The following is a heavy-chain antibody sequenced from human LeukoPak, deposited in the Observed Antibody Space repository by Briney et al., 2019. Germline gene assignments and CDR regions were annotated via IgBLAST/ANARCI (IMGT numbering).Heavy chain of an antibody. CDR2: INTNTGNP. J-gene: IGHJ4*02. CDR3: ARGFWEQQLAFIDY. V-gene: IGHV7-4-1*02. D-gene: IGHD6-13*01. Sequence: ASVKVSCKASGYTFTSYAMNWVRQAPGQGLEWMGWINTNTGNPTYAQGFTGRFVFSLDTSVSTAYLQISSLKAEDTAVYYCARGFWEQQLAFIDYWGQGTLVTVSS. CDR1: GYTFTSYA.